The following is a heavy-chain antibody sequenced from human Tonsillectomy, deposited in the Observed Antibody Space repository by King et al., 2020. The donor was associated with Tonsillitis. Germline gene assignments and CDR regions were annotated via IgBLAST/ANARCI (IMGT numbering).Heavy chain of an antibody. CDR1: GGSISSSSYY. V-gene: IGHV4-39*01. D-gene: IGHD1-26*01. CDR3: ARTDSGSYHRGGWFDP. J-gene: IGHJ5*02. CDR2: IYYSGST. Sequence: QLQESGPGLVKPSETLSLTCTVSGGSISSSSYYWGWIRQPPGKGLEWIGSIYYSGSTYYNPSLKSRVTISVDTSKNQFSLKLSSVTAADTAVYYCARTDSGSYHRGGWFDPRGQGTLVTVSS.